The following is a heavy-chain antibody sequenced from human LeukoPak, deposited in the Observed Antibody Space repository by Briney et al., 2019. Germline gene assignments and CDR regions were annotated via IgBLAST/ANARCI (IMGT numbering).Heavy chain of an antibody. CDR3: ARAYCSSTSCYIQMYYFDY. CDR1: GGSISSSSYY. J-gene: IGHJ4*02. CDR2: IYYSGST. D-gene: IGHD2-2*02. Sequence: SETLSLTCTVSGGSISSSSYYWGWIRQPPGKGLEWIGSIYYSGSTYYNPSLKSRVTISVDTSKNQFSLKLSSVTAADTAVYYCARAYCSSTSCYIQMYYFDYWGQGTLVTVSS. V-gene: IGHV4-39*07.